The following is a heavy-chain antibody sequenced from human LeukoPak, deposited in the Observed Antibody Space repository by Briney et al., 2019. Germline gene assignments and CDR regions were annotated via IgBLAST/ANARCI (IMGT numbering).Heavy chain of an antibody. CDR2: IYYSGST. J-gene: IGHJ4*02. CDR3: ARSPPRDYYGSGSYYSNYIDY. Sequence: SQTLSLTCTVSGGSISSGDYYWSWIRQPPGKGLEWIGYIYYSGSTYYNPSLKSRVTISVDTSKNQFSLKLSSVTAADTAVYYCARSPPRDYYGSGSYYSNYIDYWGQGTLVTVSS. V-gene: IGHV4-30-4*01. CDR1: GGSISSGDYY. D-gene: IGHD3-10*01.